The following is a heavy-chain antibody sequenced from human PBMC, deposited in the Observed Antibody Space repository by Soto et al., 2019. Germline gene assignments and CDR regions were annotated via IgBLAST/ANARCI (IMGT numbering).Heavy chain of an antibody. Sequence: GASVKVSCKASGYTFTNYGIAWVRQAPGQGLEWMGWISAYSGSTDYAQRLQGRVTMTTDTSTSTVYMELRSLRSDDTAVYYCTRDRLTLTTSLIFDYWGQGTLVTVSS. J-gene: IGHJ4*02. CDR2: ISAYSGST. CDR1: GYTFTNYG. V-gene: IGHV1-18*01. D-gene: IGHD4-17*01. CDR3: TRDRLTLTTSLIFDY.